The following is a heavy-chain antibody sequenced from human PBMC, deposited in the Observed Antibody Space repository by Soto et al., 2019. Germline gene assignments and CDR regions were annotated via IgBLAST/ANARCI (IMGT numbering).Heavy chain of an antibody. V-gene: IGHV3-53*05. CDR1: GFTFSSYA. J-gene: IGHJ6*02. Sequence: GGSLRLSCAASGFTFSSYAMSWVRQAPGKGLEWVSVIYSGGSTYYADSVKGRFTISRDNSKNTLYLQMTNMDPVDTATYYCARIEWFGEPDYGMDVWGQGTTVTVSS. CDR3: ARIEWFGEPDYGMDV. D-gene: IGHD3-10*01. CDR2: IYSGGST.